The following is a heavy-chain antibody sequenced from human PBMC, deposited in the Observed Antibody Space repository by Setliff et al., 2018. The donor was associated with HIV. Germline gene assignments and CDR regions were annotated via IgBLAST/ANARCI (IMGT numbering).Heavy chain of an antibody. CDR2: ISAYNGKT. D-gene: IGHD6-19*01. CDR3: ASCMAGHYYYYMDV. Sequence: ASVKVSCKASGFPFSSYGISWVRQAPGQGLEWMGWISAYNGKTEYAQNFQGRVTMTADISTSTAWTSTSTAYMELRSLRSDDTAVYYCASCMAGHYYYYMDVWGKGSTVTVSS. J-gene: IGHJ6*03. CDR1: GFPFSSYG. V-gene: IGHV1-18*01.